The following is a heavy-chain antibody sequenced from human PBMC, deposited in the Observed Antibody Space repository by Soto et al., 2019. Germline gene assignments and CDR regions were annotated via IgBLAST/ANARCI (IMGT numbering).Heavy chain of an antibody. CDR3: AKDLGWIQLWLYSDGMDV. Sequence: PGGSLRLSCAASGFTFSSYGMHWVRQAPGKGLEWVAVISYDGSNKYYADSVKGRFTISRDNSKNTLYLQMNSLRAEDTAVYYCAKDLGWIQLWLYSDGMDVWGQGTTVTVSS. J-gene: IGHJ6*02. V-gene: IGHV3-30*18. CDR2: ISYDGSNK. D-gene: IGHD5-18*01. CDR1: GFTFSSYG.